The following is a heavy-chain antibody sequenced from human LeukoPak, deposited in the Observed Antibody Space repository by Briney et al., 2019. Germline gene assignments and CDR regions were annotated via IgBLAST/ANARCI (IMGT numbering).Heavy chain of an antibody. V-gene: IGHV3-33*03. CDR2: IWYDGSNK. CDR3: ASLYDSSGYYSDY. CDR1: GFTFSSYG. Sequence: GGSLRLSCAASGFTFSSYGMHWVRQAPGKGLEWVAVIWYDGSNKYYADSVKGRFTISRDNAKNSLYLQMNSLRAEDTALYYCASLYDSSGYYSDYWGQGTLVTVSS. D-gene: IGHD3-22*01. J-gene: IGHJ4*02.